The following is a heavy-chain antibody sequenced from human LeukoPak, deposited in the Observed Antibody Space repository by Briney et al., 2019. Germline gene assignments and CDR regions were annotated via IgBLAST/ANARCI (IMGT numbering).Heavy chain of an antibody. CDR3: AKDPWGSRGYFDY. D-gene: IGHD7-27*01. Sequence: GGSLRLSCAASGFTFSSYAMIWVRQAPGKGLEWVSAISGSGGDTYYADSVKGRFTVFRDNSKNTVYLRMNSLRAEDTAVYYCAKDPWGSRGYFDYWGQGTLVTVSS. J-gene: IGHJ4*02. CDR1: GFTFSSYA. V-gene: IGHV3-23*01. CDR2: ISGSGGDT.